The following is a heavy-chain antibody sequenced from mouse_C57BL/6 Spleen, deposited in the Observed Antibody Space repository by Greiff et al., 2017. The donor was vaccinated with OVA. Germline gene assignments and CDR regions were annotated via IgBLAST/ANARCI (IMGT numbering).Heavy chain of an antibody. CDR2: IDPSDSET. V-gene: IGHV1-52*01. CDR3: ARSATTVVANAMDY. Sequence: VQLQQPGAELVRPGSSVKLSCKASGYTFTSYWMHWVKQRPIQGLEWIGNIDPSDSETHYNQKFKDKATLTVDKSSSTAYMQLSSLTSEDSAVYYCARSATTVVANAMDYWGQGTSVTVSS. J-gene: IGHJ4*01. D-gene: IGHD1-1*01. CDR1: GYTFTSYW.